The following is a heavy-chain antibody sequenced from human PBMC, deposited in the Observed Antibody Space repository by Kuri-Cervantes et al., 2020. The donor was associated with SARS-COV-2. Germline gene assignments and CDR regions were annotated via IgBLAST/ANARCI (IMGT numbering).Heavy chain of an antibody. CDR1: GFAFSSYA. J-gene: IGHJ6*01. Sequence: GGSLRLSCAASGFAFSSYAMSWVRQAPGKGLEWVSAISGSGESTYYGDSVKGRFTISRDNSKNTLYLQMNNLRGEDTAVYYCAKDRGYDHYSGMDVWGQGTTVTVSS. CDR3: AKDRGYDHYSGMDV. CDR2: ISGSGEST. D-gene: IGHD5-12*01. V-gene: IGHV3-23*01.